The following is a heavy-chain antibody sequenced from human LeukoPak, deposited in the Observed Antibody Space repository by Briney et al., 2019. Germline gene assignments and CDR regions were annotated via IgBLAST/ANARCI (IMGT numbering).Heavy chain of an antibody. CDR2: IYYSGST. Sequence: PSETLSLTCTVSGGSISSSSYYWGWIRQPPGEGLEWIGSIYYSGSTYYNPSLKSRVTISVDTSKNQFSLKLSSVTAADTAVYYCATSMTTVNWFDPWGQGTLVTVSS. D-gene: IGHD4-17*01. J-gene: IGHJ5*02. V-gene: IGHV4-39*07. CDR1: GGSISSSSYY. CDR3: ATSMTTVNWFDP.